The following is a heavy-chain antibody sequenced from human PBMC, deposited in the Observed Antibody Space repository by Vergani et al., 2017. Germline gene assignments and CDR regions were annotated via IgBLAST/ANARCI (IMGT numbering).Heavy chain of an antibody. D-gene: IGHD2-2*01. CDR2: ISDNGGTT. CDR3: ARGAYCSSTSCSPAEGYYYYMDV. CDR1: GFTFRNYA. Sequence: EVQLLESGGGLAQPGGSLRLSCAASGFTFRNYAMTWVRQAPGKGLEWVSIISDNGGTTYYADSVKGRFTISRDNSKDTLYLQMNSLRAEDTAVYYCARGAYCSSTSCSPAEGYYYYMDVWGKGTTVTVSS. J-gene: IGHJ6*03. V-gene: IGHV3-23*01.